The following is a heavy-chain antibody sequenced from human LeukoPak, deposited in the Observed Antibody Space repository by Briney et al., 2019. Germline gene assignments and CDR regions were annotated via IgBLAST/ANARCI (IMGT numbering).Heavy chain of an antibody. D-gene: IGHD2-2*01. CDR1: GFTFRNNW. V-gene: IGHV3-9*01. CDR3: TKDISVGIVAEPVAMVSPLDV. J-gene: IGHJ3*01. CDR2: ITWNSHSI. Sequence: GGSLRLSCAVSGFTFRNNWMGWVRQAPGKGLEWVSGITWNSHSIAYADSVKGRFTISRDNAKNSLYLQMNSLRAEDTASYYCTKDISVGIVAEPVAMVSPLDVWGQGTMVTVSS.